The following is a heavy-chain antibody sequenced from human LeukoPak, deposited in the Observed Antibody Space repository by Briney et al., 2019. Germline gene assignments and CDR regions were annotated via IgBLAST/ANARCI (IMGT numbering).Heavy chain of an antibody. CDR1: GYTFTSYG. CDR3: ARERGIAVAALDVLDY. D-gene: IGHD6-19*01. CDR2: ISAYNGNT. V-gene: IGHV1-18*01. J-gene: IGHJ4*02. Sequence: ASVKVSCKASGYTFTSYGISWVRQAPGQGLEWMGWISAYNGNTNYAQELQGRVTMTTDTSTSTAYMELRSLRSDDTAVYYCARERGIAVAALDVLDYWGQGTLVTVSS.